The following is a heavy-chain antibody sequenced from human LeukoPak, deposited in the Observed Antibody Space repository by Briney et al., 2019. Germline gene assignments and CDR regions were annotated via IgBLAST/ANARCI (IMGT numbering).Heavy chain of an antibody. J-gene: IGHJ6*03. D-gene: IGHD1-26*01. CDR2: IYYSGST. V-gene: IGHV4-59*01. CDR1: GGSISSYY. Sequence: PSETLSLTCTVSGGSISSYYWSWIRQPPGKGLEWIGYIYYSGSTNYNPSLKSRVTISVDTSKNQFSLKLSSVTAADTAVYYCARGGWELLSYYYYMDVWGKGTTVTISS. CDR3: ARGGWELLSYYYYMDV.